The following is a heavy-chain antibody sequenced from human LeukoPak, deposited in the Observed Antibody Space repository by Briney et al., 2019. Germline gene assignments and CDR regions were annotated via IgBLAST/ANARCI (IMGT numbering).Heavy chain of an antibody. V-gene: IGHV3-73*01. Sequence: PGRSLRLSCAASGYTFSGSAMDWVRQASGKGLEWVGRIRSKANSYATAYAASVKGRFTISRDDSKNTAYLQMNSLKTEDTAVYYCTSRGYYYDSSGYLDYWGQGTLVTVSS. CDR2: IRSKANSYAT. CDR3: TSRGYYYDSSGYLDY. D-gene: IGHD3-22*01. CDR1: GYTFSGSA. J-gene: IGHJ4*02.